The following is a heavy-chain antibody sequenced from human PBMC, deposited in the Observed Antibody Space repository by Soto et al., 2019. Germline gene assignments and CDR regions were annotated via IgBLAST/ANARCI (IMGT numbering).Heavy chain of an antibody. CDR2: TGATGRTT. V-gene: IGHV3-23*01. J-gene: IGHJ4*02. CDR3: ATVHNTSRSFDY. Sequence: PGGSLRLSCAASCFTFNIYAMTWVRQAPGKGLEWVSTTGATGRTTYYSDSVKGRFTVSRDNSKNTLDLQMSNLRAEDTAVYYCATVHNTSRSFDYWGQGTLVTVSS. CDR1: CFTFNIYA. D-gene: IGHD1-20*01.